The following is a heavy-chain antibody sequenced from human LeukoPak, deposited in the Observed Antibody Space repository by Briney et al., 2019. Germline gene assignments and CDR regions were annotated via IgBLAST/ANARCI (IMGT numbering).Heavy chain of an antibody. D-gene: IGHD3-3*01. J-gene: IGHJ4*02. CDR3: TTAGFTIFGVVIIPDY. Sequence: PGGSLRLSCAASGFTFSNAWMSWVRQAPGKGLEWVGRIKSKTGGGTTDYAAPVKGRFTISRDDSKNTLYLQMNSLKTEDTAVYYCTTAGFTIFGVVIIPDYWGQGTLVTVSS. V-gene: IGHV3-15*01. CDR2: IKSKTGGGTT. CDR1: GFTFSNAW.